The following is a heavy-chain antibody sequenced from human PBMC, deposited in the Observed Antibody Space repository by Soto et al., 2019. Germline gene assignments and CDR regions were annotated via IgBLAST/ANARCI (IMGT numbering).Heavy chain of an antibody. D-gene: IGHD3-10*01. Sequence: SETLSLTCTVSGGSISSYYWSWIRQPPGKGLEWIGYIYYSGSTNYNPSLKSRVTISVDTSKNQFSLKLSSVTAADTAVYYCARDKGEGRITMVRGVIYYGMDVWGQGTTVTAP. V-gene: IGHV4-59*01. CDR3: ARDKGEGRITMVRGVIYYGMDV. CDR2: IYYSGST. J-gene: IGHJ6*02. CDR1: GGSISSYY.